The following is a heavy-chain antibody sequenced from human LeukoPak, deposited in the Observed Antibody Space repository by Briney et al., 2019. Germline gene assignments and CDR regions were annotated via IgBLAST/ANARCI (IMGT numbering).Heavy chain of an antibody. CDR1: GGTFSSYA. CDR2: IIPILGIA. V-gene: IGHV1-69*04. D-gene: IGHD3-22*01. J-gene: IGHJ4*02. CDR3: AREGTYYYDSSGYYHFDY. Sequence: SVKVSCKASGGTFSSYAISWVRQAPGQGLEWMGRIIPILGIANYAQKFQGRVTITADKSTSTAYMELSSLGSEDTAVYYCAREGTYYYDSSGYYHFDYWGQGTLVTVSS.